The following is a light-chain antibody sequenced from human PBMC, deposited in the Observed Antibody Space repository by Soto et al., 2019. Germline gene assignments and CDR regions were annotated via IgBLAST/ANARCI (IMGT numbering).Light chain of an antibody. CDR1: GGRIASNY. Sequence: NFMLTQPQSVSASPGKTVTISCTGSGGRIASNYVQWYQQRPGSAPTTVIYEDNQRPSGVPDRFSGSIDRSSNSASLTISGLKTEDEADYYCQSYDSSNVVFGGGTKLTVL. V-gene: IGLV6-57*02. J-gene: IGLJ2*01. CDR3: QSYDSSNVV. CDR2: EDN.